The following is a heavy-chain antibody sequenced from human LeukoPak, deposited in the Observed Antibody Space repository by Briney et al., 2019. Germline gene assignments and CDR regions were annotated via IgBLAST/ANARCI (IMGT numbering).Heavy chain of an antibody. CDR1: GGSFRGYH. D-gene: IGHD3-3*01. Sequence: SETLSLTCAVYGGSFRGYHWSWIRQPPGKGLEGIVEINHSGSTNYNPSLKSRVTISVDTSKNQFSLKLSSVTAADTAVYYCARKVLYYDFWSGYWGNNWFDPWGQGTLVTVSS. CDR3: ARKVLYYDFWSGYWGNNWFDP. V-gene: IGHV4-34*01. J-gene: IGHJ5*02. CDR2: INHSGST.